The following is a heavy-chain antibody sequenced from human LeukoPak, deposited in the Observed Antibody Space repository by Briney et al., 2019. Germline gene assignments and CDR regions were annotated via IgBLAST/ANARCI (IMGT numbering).Heavy chain of an antibody. CDR3: ARDGLDLKKYSSGWYTIDY. Sequence: SETLSLTCTVSGGSISSYYWSWIRQPPGKGLEWIGYIYYSGSTNYNPSLKSRVTISVDTSKNQFSLKLSSVTAADTAVYYCARDGLDLKKYSSGWYTIDYWGQGTLVTVSS. D-gene: IGHD6-19*01. V-gene: IGHV4-59*01. CDR1: GGSISSYY. CDR2: IYYSGST. J-gene: IGHJ4*02.